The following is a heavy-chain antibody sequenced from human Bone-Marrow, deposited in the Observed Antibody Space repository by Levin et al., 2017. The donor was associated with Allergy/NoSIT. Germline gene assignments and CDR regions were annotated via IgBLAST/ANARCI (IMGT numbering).Heavy chain of an antibody. CDR2: IYYSGSG. D-gene: IGHD2-15*01. V-gene: IGHV4-59*01. CDR3: ARDEGQFCSGGGCPPDH. Sequence: SETLSLTFTVSGGSISYYYWSWIRQPPGKGLEWIGYIYYSGSGNYNPHYNPSLKSRVTISVDTSKNQFSLKLRSVTAADTAVFYCARDEGQFCSGGGCPPDHWGQGTLVTVSS. J-gene: IGHJ4*02. CDR1: GGSISYYY.